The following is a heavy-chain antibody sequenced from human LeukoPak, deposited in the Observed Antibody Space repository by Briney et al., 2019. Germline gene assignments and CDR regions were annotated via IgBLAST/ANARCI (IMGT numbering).Heavy chain of an antibody. CDR1: GFTFGDYA. Sequence: PGGSLRLSCTASGFTFGDYAMSWVRQAPGKGLEWVGFIRSKAYGGTTEYAASVKGRFTISRDDSKSIAYLQMNSLKTGDTAVYYCTRRGDGYKDFDYWGQGTLVTVSS. V-gene: IGHV3-49*04. CDR2: IRSKAYGGTT. CDR3: TRRGDGYKDFDY. J-gene: IGHJ4*02. D-gene: IGHD5-24*01.